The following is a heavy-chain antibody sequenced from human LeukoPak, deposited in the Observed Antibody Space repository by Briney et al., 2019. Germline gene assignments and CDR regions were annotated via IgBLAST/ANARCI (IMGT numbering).Heavy chain of an antibody. CDR2: ISWNGDST. J-gene: IGHJ4*02. Sequence: GGSLRLSCAASGFTFENYGMSWVRQAPGKGPEWVSGISWNGDSTGYADSVKGRFTISRDNSKNTLYLQMNSLRAEDTAVYYCARDEYYYDSSGYIVDYWGQGTLVTVSS. V-gene: IGHV3-20*04. D-gene: IGHD3-22*01. CDR3: ARDEYYYDSSGYIVDY. CDR1: GFTFENYG.